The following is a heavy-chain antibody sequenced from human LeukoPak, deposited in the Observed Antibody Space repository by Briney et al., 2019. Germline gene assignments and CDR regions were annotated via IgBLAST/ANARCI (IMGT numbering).Heavy chain of an antibody. D-gene: IGHD2-21*01. CDR1: GGSISSFY. J-gene: IGHJ4*02. CDR3: AISTVIAPEFDS. Sequence: KPSETLSLTCTVSGGSISSFYWNWIRQPPGKALEWIGHIHYTGNTNYNPSLKSRVTISVDTSKNQFSLYLSSVTAADTAVYYCAISTVIAPEFDSWGQGTLVTVSS. V-gene: IGHV4-59*01. CDR2: IHYTGNT.